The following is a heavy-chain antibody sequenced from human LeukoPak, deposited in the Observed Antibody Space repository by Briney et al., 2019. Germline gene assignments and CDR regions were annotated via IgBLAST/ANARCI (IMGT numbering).Heavy chain of an antibody. CDR2: ISSSSSTI. D-gene: IGHD2-8*01. CDR3: ARDPGYCTNGVCYSRGGNYMDV. Sequence: SLRXSCAASGFTFSSYSMNWVRQAPGKGLEWVSYISSSSSTIYYADSVKGRFTISRDNAKNSLYLQMNSLRAEDTAVYYCARDPGYCTNGVCYSRGGNYMDVWGKGTTVTVSS. J-gene: IGHJ6*03. CDR1: GFTFSSYS. V-gene: IGHV3-48*01.